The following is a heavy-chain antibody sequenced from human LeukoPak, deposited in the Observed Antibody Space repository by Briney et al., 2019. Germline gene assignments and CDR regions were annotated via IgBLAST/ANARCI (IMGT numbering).Heavy chain of an antibody. CDR1: GGSISSSSYY. J-gene: IGHJ4*02. V-gene: IGHV4-39*07. CDR2: MYYRGST. Sequence: SQALSLTCTVSGGSISSSSYYWGWSRRPPGKGLEWIGSMYYRGSTHYNPSLKSRVTISVDTSKNQLSLKLSSVTAADTAVYYCARDRLVAAAVDYWGQGTLVTVSS. CDR3: ARDRLVAAAVDY. D-gene: IGHD6-13*01.